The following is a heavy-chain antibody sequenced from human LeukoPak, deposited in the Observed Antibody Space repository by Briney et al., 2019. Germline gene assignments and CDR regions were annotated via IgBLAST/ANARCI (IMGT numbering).Heavy chain of an antibody. Sequence: ASVKVSCKASGYTFTSYGISWVRQPPGQGLEWMGWTSAYNGNTNYAQKLQGRVTMTTDTSTSTAYMELRSLRSDDTAVYYCARDWTTYDSSGYFGRAIDYWGQGTLVTVSS. CDR3: ARDWTTYDSSGYFGRAIDY. J-gene: IGHJ4*02. V-gene: IGHV1-18*01. D-gene: IGHD3-22*01. CDR2: TSAYNGNT. CDR1: GYTFTSYG.